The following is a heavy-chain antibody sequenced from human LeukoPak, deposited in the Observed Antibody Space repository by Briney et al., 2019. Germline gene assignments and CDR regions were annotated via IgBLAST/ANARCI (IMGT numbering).Heavy chain of an antibody. CDR1: GFSFSDYA. V-gene: IGHV3-23*01. CDR3: AKGYCSGGSCYGMDV. CDR2: FSESFSGSGGKT. D-gene: IGHD2-15*01. J-gene: IGHJ6*02. Sequence: GGSLRLSCAASGFSFSDYAMSWVRQAPGKGLEWVSGFSESFSGSGGKTHSADSVKGRFTISRDNSKKMLYLQMNSLRGDDTAVYYCAKGYCSGGSCYGMDVWGQGTTVTVSS.